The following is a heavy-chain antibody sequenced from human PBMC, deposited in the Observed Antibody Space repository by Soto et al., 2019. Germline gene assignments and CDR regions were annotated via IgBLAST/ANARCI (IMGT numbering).Heavy chain of an antibody. CDR2: INPSGGST. Sequence: GASVKVSCKASGYTFTSYYMHWVRQAPGQGLEWMGIINPSGGSTSYAQKFQGRVTMTRDTSTSTVYMELSSLRSEDTAVYYCARDRATVRANHNYGMDVWGQGTTVTVSS. D-gene: IGHD2-2*01. V-gene: IGHV1-46*01. CDR1: GYTFTSYY. J-gene: IGHJ6*02. CDR3: ARDRATVRANHNYGMDV.